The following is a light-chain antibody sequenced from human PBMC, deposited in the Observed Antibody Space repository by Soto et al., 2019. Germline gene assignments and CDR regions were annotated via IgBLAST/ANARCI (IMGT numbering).Light chain of an antibody. CDR2: EVT. V-gene: IGLV2-8*01. CDR3: SSYAGSNFVV. Sequence: QSVLTQPPSASGSPGQSVTISCTGTSSDVGGYNYVSWYQQHPGKAPKLMIYEVTKRPSRVPDRFSGSKSDNTASLTVSGLQAEDEADYYCSSYAGSNFVVFGGGTKLTVL. J-gene: IGLJ2*01. CDR1: SSDVGGYNY.